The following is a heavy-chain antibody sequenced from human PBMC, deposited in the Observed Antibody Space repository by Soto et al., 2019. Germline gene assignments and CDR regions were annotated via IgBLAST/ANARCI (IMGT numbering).Heavy chain of an antibody. CDR2: ISGSGGST. J-gene: IGHJ6*02. D-gene: IGHD3-3*01. Sequence: GGSLRLSCAASGFTFSSYAMSWVRQAPGKGLEWVSAISGSGGSTYYADSVKGRFTISRDNSKNTLYLQMNSLRAEDTAVYYCAKDGTLEIFGVVTGHHCYYGMDVWGQGTTVTVSS. CDR3: AKDGTLEIFGVVTGHHCYYGMDV. CDR1: GFTFSSYA. V-gene: IGHV3-23*01.